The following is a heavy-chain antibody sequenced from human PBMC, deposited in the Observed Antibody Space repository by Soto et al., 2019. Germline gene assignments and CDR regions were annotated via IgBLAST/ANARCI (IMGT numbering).Heavy chain of an antibody. Sequence: GGSLGLSCAAPGLPSSRYAMHWVRQARGKGLEWVAVISYEGSNKSYADSVKGRFIISRDNSKSTLYLQMNSLRAEDTAVYYCASEWRHDGLDYWGQGTLVTVSS. CDR2: ISYEGSNK. CDR3: ASEWRHDGLDY. D-gene: IGHD5-18*01. V-gene: IGHV3-30-3*01. CDR1: GLPSSRYA. J-gene: IGHJ4*02.